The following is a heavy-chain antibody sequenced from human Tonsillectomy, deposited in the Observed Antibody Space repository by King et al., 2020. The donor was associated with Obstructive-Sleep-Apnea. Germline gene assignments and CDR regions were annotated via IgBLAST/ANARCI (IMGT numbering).Heavy chain of an antibody. D-gene: IGHD5-24*01. CDR2: ISADNNNR. Sequence: QLVQSGAEVKKPGASVKVSCKASGYTFSNYGINWVRQAPGQGLEWMGWISADNNNRYYAQRFQGRVTMTTDTSTSTVYMERRSLRSDDTAVYYCARDLVEGWLQLNAFDIWGQGTMVTVSS. CDR1: GYTFSNYG. CDR3: ARDLVEGWLQLNAFDI. V-gene: IGHV1-18*04. J-gene: IGHJ3*02.